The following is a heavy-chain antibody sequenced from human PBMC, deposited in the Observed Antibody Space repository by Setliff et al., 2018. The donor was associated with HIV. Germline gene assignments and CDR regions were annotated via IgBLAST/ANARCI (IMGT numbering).Heavy chain of an antibody. D-gene: IGHD3-10*01. V-gene: IGHV3-30*01. Sequence: AGGSLRLSCAVSGFTFNNYWIVWVRQAPGKGLEWVAVISYDGSNKYYADSVKGRCTISRDNSKNTLYLQMNSLRAEDTAVYYCARSVIGYYYYGMDVWGQGTLVTVSS. J-gene: IGHJ6*02. CDR2: ISYDGSNK. CDR3: ARSVIGYYYYGMDV. CDR1: GFTFNNYW.